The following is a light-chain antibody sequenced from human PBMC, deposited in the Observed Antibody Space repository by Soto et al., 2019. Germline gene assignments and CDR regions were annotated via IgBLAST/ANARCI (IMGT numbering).Light chain of an antibody. V-gene: IGLV2-11*01. CDR2: DVS. CDR1: SSDVGGYNY. CDR3: CSYACSYWV. Sequence: QSALTQPRSVSGSPGQSVTISCTGTSSDVGGYNYVSWYQQHPGKAPKLMIYDVSKRPSGVPDRFSGSKSGNTASLTISGLQDEEEADYYCCSYACSYWVFGGGTKLTVL. J-gene: IGLJ3*02.